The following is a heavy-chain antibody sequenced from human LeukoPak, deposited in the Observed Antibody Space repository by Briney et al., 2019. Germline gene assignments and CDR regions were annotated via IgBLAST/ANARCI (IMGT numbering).Heavy chain of an antibody. CDR1: GYTFTGYY. D-gene: IGHD4-17*01. CDR3: ARDCTTVTTGRAFDI. J-gene: IGHJ3*02. V-gene: IGHV1-2*06. Sequence: ASVKVSCKASGYTFTGYYMHWVRQAPGQGLERMGRINPNSGGTNYAQKFQGRVTMTRDTSISTAYMELSSLRSEDTAVYYCARDCTTVTTGRAFDIWGQGTMVTVSS. CDR2: INPNSGGT.